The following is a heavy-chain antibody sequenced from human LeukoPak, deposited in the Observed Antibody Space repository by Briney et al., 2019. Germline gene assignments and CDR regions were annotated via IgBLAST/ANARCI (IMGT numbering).Heavy chain of an antibody. Sequence: AASVKVSCKASGYTFTGYYMHWVRQAPGQGLEWMGWINPNSGGTNYAQKFQGRVTMTRDTSISTAYMELSRLRSDDTAVYYCAFVVPAAIYYFDYWGQGTLVTVSS. CDR3: AFVVPAAIYYFDY. V-gene: IGHV1-2*02. D-gene: IGHD2-2*02. J-gene: IGHJ4*02. CDR1: GYTFTGYY. CDR2: INPNSGGT.